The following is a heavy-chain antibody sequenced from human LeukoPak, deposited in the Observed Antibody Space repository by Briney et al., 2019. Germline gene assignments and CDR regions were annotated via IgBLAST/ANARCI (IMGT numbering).Heavy chain of an antibody. V-gene: IGHV3-33*01. Sequence: GGSLRLSCAASGFTFSSYGMHWVCQAPGKGLEWVAVIWYDGSNKYYADSVKGRFTISRDNSMNTLYLQMNSLRAEDTAVYYCARDVEKRSGSSYGMDVWGQGTTVTVSS. D-gene: IGHD3-10*01. CDR3: ARDVEKRSGSSYGMDV. CDR2: IWYDGSNK. CDR1: GFTFSSYG. J-gene: IGHJ6*02.